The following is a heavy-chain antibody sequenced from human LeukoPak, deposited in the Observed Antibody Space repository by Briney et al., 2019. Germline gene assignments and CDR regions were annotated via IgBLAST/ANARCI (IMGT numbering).Heavy chain of an antibody. CDR3: AREASIAARQPYY. Sequence: SETLSLTCTVSGGSISSSSYYWGWIRQPPGEGLEWIGSIYYSGSTYYNPTLKSRVTISVDTSKNQFSLKLSSVTAADTAVYYCAREASIAARQPYYWGQGTLVTVSS. J-gene: IGHJ4*02. D-gene: IGHD6-6*01. CDR1: GGSISSSSYY. V-gene: IGHV4-39*07. CDR2: IYYSGST.